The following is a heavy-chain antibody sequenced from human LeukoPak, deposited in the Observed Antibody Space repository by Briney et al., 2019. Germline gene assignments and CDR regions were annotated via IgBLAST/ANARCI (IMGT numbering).Heavy chain of an antibody. CDR2: INHSGGT. D-gene: IGHD6-13*01. CDR1: GGSLSDYY. V-gene: IGHV4-34*01. CDR3: GSLAAAGPWVAWFDP. J-gene: IGHJ5*02. Sequence: LETLSLTCSVNGGSLSDYYWSWIRQPPGKGLEWIGEINHSGGTNYNPSLKSRVTISIDTSKNQFSLKLTSVTAADTAVYSCGSLAAAGPWVAWFDPWGQGVLVTVSS.